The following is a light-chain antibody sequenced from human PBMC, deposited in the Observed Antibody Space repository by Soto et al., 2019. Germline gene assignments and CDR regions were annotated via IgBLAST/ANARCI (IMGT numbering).Light chain of an antibody. Sequence: EIVMTQSPATLSVSPGERATLSCRASQSVSSNLAWYQQKPGQAPRLLIYGASTRATGIPARFSGSGSGTGFTLTISSLQSEDFAVYYCQQYNNWPPYTFGQGTKLETK. V-gene: IGKV3-15*01. CDR3: QQYNNWPPYT. CDR1: QSVSSN. J-gene: IGKJ2*01. CDR2: GAS.